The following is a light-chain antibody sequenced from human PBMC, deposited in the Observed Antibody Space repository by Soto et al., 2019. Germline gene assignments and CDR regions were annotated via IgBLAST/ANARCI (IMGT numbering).Light chain of an antibody. V-gene: IGKV3-11*01. CDR3: QHRSNWPLT. CDR2: DAS. Sequence: EIVLTQSPATLSLSPGERATLSCRVSKSVSNYLAWYQQKPGQAPRLLIYDASNRATGIPARFSGSGSGTDFTLTISSLEPEDFADYYCQHRSNWPLTFGGGTKVEIK. CDR1: KSVSNY. J-gene: IGKJ4*01.